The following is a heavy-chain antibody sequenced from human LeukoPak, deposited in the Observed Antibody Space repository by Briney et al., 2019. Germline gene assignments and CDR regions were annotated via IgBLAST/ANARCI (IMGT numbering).Heavy chain of an antibody. CDR3: ARDGGLLPDN. CDR2: ISPDGSSR. D-gene: IGHD2-21*02. J-gene: IGHJ4*02. Sequence: GGSLRLSCAASGFPFSTYWMHWVRQPPGKGLVWVSRISPDGSSRSYADSVKGRFIISRDNAKNTLSLQMNSLTAEDTAVHYCARDGGLLPDNWGKGTLVTVSS. V-gene: IGHV3-74*01. CDR1: GFPFSTYW.